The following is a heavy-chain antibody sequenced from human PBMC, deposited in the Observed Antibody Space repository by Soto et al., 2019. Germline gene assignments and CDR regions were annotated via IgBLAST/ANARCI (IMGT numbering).Heavy chain of an antibody. CDR3: ASDSGEQLVRRGIYYYYMDV. Sequence: WWCLELGCAASGLSVSSFSFNLFLQTQEKEQEWVSFILSSSGSIYYADSVKGRFTISRDNAKNSLYLQMNSLKDEDTAVYYCASDSGEQLVRRGIYYYYMDVSGKGTTVTVSS. CDR2: ILSSSGSI. D-gene: IGHD6-6*01. CDR1: GLSVSSFS. J-gene: IGHJ6*03. V-gene: IGHV3-21*01.